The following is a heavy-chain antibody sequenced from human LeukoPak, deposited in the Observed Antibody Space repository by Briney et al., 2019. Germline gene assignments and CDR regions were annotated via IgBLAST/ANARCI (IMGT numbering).Heavy chain of an antibody. Sequence: SETLSLTCTVSGGSISSYHWSWIRQPPGKGLEWIGYIYYSGSTNYNPSLKSRVTISVDTSKNQFSLKLSSVTAADTAVYYCARVRGLDAFDIWGQGTMVTVSS. V-gene: IGHV4-59*01. CDR3: ARVRGLDAFDI. CDR2: IYYSGST. CDR1: GGSISSYH. D-gene: IGHD3/OR15-3a*01. J-gene: IGHJ3*02.